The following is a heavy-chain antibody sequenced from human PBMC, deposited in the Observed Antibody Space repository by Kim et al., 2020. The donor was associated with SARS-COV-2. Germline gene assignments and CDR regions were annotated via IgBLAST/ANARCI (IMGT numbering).Heavy chain of an antibody. D-gene: IGHD3-9*01. V-gene: IGHV4-34*01. J-gene: IGHJ4*02. CDR3: ARVTYYDILTGYYPFDY. CDR1: GGSFSGYY. Sequence: SETLSLTCAVYGGSFSGYYWSWIRQPPGKGLEWIGEINHSGSTNYNPSLKSRVTISVDTSKNQFSLKLSSVTAADTAVYYCARVTYYDILTGYYPFDYWGQGTLVTVSS. CDR2: INHSGST.